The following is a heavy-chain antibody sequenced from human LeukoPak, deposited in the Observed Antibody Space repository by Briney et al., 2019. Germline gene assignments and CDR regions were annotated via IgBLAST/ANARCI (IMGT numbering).Heavy chain of an antibody. V-gene: IGHV1-18*01. CDR2: ISAYNGNT. J-gene: IGHJ4*02. Sequence: ASVKVSCKASGYTFTSYGISWVRQAPGQGLEWMGWISAYNGNTNYAQKLQGRVTMTTDTSTSTAYMELRSLRSDDTAVYYCAGTSEYSSSSAFDYWGQGTLVTVPS. D-gene: IGHD6-6*01. CDR3: AGTSEYSSSSAFDY. CDR1: GYTFTSYG.